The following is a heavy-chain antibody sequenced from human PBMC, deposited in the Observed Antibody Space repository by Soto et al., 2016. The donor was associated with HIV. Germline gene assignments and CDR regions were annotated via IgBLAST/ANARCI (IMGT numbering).Heavy chain of an antibody. J-gene: IGHJ4*02. CDR2: IAHSGNSA. CDR3: AKDLHDYSANDY. Sequence: EVQLLESGGGLVQPGGSLTPSCAASGFSFRSCAMNWFRQAPGKGLEWVSGIAHSGNSAHYADSVKGRFTISRDNSRNTLSLQMNTLRAEDTAIYFCAKDLHDYSANDYWGQGTLVTVSS. D-gene: IGHD3-16*01. V-gene: IGHV3-23*01. CDR1: GFSFRSCA.